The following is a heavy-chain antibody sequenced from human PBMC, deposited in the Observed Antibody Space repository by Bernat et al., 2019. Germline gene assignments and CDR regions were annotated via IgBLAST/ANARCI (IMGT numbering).Heavy chain of an antibody. D-gene: IGHD3-10*01. V-gene: IGHV3-66*01. CDR2: IYSGGST. CDR3: ARTPRGVTFDY. Sequence: EVQLVESGGGLVQPGGSLRLSCAASGFTVSSSYMSWVRQAPGKGLEWVSVIYSGGSTYYADSVKGIFTISRDNSKNTLYLQMNSLRAEDTAVYYCARTPRGVTFDYWGQGTLVTVSS. J-gene: IGHJ4*02. CDR1: GFTVSSSY.